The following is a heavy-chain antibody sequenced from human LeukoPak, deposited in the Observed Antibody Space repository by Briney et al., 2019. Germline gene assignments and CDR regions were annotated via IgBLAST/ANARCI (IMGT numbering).Heavy chain of an antibody. CDR1: EFTFSSYG. Sequence: VGSLRLSCAASEFTFSSYGMHWVRQAPGKGLEWVAFIRYDGSNKYYADSVKGRFTISRDNSKNTLYLQMNSLRAEDTAVYYCAKVRSGSWFDAFDIWGEGTMVTVSS. CDR3: AKVRSGSWFDAFDI. V-gene: IGHV3-30*02. CDR2: IRYDGSNK. J-gene: IGHJ3*02. D-gene: IGHD6-13*01.